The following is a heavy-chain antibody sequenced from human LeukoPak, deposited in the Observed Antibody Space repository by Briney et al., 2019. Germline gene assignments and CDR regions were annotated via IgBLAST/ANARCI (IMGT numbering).Heavy chain of an antibody. J-gene: IGHJ5*02. CDR3: ARDLKDDILTGYYSWFDP. V-gene: IGHV3-11*01. CDR2: ISSSGSTI. D-gene: IGHD3-9*01. CDR1: GFTFSDYY. Sequence: GGSLRLSCAASGFTFSDYYMSWIRQAPGKGLEWVSYISSSGSTIYYADSVKGRFTISRDNAKNPLYLQMNSLRAEDTAVYYCARDLKDDILTGYYSWFDPWGQGTLVTVSS.